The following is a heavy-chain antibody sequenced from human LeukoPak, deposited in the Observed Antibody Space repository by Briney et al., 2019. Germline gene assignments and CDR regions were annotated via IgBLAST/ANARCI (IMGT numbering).Heavy chain of an antibody. V-gene: IGHV3-49*03. Sequence: PGGSLRLSCTASGFTFGDYAMSWIGQAPGKGLEWVGFIRSKAYGETADYAASVKGRFTISRDDSKAIAYLQMNSLRVEDTAVYYCARGRPHGNDYWGQGTLVTVSS. J-gene: IGHJ4*02. CDR2: IRSKAYGETA. CDR3: ARGRPHGNDY. D-gene: IGHD4-23*01. CDR1: GFTFGDYA.